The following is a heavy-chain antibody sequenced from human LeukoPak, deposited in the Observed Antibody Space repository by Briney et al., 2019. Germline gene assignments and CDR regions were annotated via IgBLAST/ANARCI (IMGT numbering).Heavy chain of an antibody. J-gene: IGHJ6*03. CDR2: MNPNSGNT. CDR1: GYTFTSYD. Sequence: ASVKVSCKASGYTFTSYDINWVRQATGQGLEWMGWMNPNSGNTGYAQKFQGRVTMTRNTSISTAYMELSSLRSEDTAVYYCARGEDNWNSNYYYYMDVWGKGTTVTVSS. CDR3: ARGEDNWNSNYYYYMDV. D-gene: IGHD1-7*01. V-gene: IGHV1-8*01.